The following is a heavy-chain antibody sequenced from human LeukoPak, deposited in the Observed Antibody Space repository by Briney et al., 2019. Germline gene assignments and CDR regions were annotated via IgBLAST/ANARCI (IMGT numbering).Heavy chain of an antibody. J-gene: IGHJ5*02. V-gene: IGHV1-69*13. Sequence: ASVKVSCKASGGTFSSYAISWVRQAPGQGLEWMGGIIPIFGTANYAQKFQGRVTITADESTSTAYMELSSLRSEDTAVYYCARYILTGYYTDDGYNWFDTWGQGTLVTVSS. CDR3: ARYILTGYYTDDGYNWFDT. CDR1: GGTFSSYA. CDR2: IIPIFGTA. D-gene: IGHD3-9*01.